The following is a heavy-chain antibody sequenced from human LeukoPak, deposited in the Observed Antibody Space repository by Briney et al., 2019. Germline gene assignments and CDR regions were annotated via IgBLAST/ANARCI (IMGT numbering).Heavy chain of an antibody. CDR2: IYPGDSDT. Sequence: GESLKISCKGSGYSFTSYWVGWARQMPGKGLEWMGIIYPGDSDTRYSPSFQGQVTISADKSISTAYLQWSSLKASDTAMYYCASRTRLQWGAFDIWGQGTMVTVSS. D-gene: IGHD5-24*01. J-gene: IGHJ3*02. V-gene: IGHV5-51*01. CDR1: GYSFTSYW. CDR3: ASRTRLQWGAFDI.